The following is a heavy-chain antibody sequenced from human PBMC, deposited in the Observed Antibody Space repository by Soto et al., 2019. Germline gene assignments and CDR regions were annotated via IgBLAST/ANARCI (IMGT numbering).Heavy chain of an antibody. CDR2: ISWNSGTI. CDR1: GFSFDDYA. CDR3: AKSTGGTANGMGV. D-gene: IGHD2-8*02. Sequence: EVQVVESGGGLVQPGRSLRLSCAASGFSFDDYAMHWVRQAPGKGLEWVSGISWNSGTIGYADSVKGRFTISRDNAKNSVDLQMNSLRGGDTALYYCAKSTGGTANGMGVWGQGTTVTVSS. V-gene: IGHV3-9*01. J-gene: IGHJ6*02.